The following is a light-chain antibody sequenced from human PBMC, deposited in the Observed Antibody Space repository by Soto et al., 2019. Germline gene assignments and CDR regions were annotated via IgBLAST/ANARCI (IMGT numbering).Light chain of an antibody. CDR1: SANIGINT. Sequence: SALTQLPSASGPPGRRVTISCSGSSANIGINTVNWYQHVPGTAPTLLIYTENQRPSGGPDRFSVSKSGTSDSLAISGLQFEDEADYYCAAWDDSLNGLYVFGTGTKVTVL. V-gene: IGLV1-44*01. CDR3: AAWDDSLNGLYV. J-gene: IGLJ1*01. CDR2: TEN.